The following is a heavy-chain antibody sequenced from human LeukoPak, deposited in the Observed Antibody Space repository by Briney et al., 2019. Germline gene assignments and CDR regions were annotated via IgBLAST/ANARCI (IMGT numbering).Heavy chain of an antibody. CDR2: IIPIFGTA. CDR3: ARDREHNWFDP. Sequence: GASVKVSCKASGYTFTSYYMHWVRQAPGQGLEWMGGIIPIFGTANYAQKFQGRVTITSDESTSTAYMELSSLRSEDTAVYYCARDREHNWFDPWGQGTLVTVSS. CDR1: GYTFTSYY. V-gene: IGHV1-69*13. D-gene: IGHD1-26*01. J-gene: IGHJ5*02.